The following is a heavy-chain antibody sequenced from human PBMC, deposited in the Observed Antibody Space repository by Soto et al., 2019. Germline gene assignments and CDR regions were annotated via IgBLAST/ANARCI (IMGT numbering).Heavy chain of an antibody. CDR2: IGTSGTPT. J-gene: IGHJ6*02. V-gene: IGHV3-23*01. CDR1: GFTFRNYA. D-gene: IGHD2-21*01. CDR3: TRILWSSRRDALDI. Sequence: PGGSLRLSCIASGFTFRNYAMAWVRQAPGEDLEWVAAIGTSGTPTLYADSVKSRFSISRADSRNTVSLQMNSLGVEDTATYYCTRILWSSRRDALDIWGQGTTVTVSS.